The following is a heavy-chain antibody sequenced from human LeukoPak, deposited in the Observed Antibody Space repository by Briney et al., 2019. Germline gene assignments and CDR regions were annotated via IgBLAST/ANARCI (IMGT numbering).Heavy chain of an antibody. J-gene: IGHJ4*02. CDR2: IKQDGSEK. D-gene: IGHD2/OR15-2a*01. Sequence: GGSLRLSCAASGFTFSSYWMSWVRQAPGKGREWVANIKQDGSEKYYVDSVKGRFTISRDNAKNSLYLQMNSLRAEDTAVYYCAREGALISSPTPVDYWGQGTLVTVSS. CDR3: AREGALISSPTPVDY. CDR1: GFTFSSYW. V-gene: IGHV3-7*01.